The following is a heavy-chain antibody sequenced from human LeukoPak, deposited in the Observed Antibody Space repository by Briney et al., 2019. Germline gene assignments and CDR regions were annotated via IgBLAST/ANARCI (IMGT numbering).Heavy chain of an antibody. J-gene: IGHJ5*02. CDR3: ARDWTTVTTSWFDP. Sequence: PGGSLRLSCAASGFTLSSYSMNWVRQAPGKGLEWVSSISSSSSYIYYADSVKGRFTISRDNAKNSLYLQMNSLRAEDTAVYYCARDWTTVTTSWFDPWGQGTLVTVSS. CDR2: ISSSSSYI. CDR1: GFTLSSYS. V-gene: IGHV3-21*01. D-gene: IGHD4-17*01.